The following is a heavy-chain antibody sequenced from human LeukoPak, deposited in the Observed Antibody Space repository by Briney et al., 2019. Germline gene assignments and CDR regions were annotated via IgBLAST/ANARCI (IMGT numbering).Heavy chain of an antibody. Sequence: APVKVSCKASGYTFTGYYMHWVRQAPGQGLEWMGWINPNSGGTNYAQKFQGRVTMTRDTSISTAYMELSRLRSDDTAVYYCARGLSDFWSGYYDRWFDPWGQGTLVTVSS. CDR2: INPNSGGT. D-gene: IGHD3-3*01. CDR3: ARGLSDFWSGYYDRWFDP. CDR1: GYTFTGYY. J-gene: IGHJ5*02. V-gene: IGHV1-2*02.